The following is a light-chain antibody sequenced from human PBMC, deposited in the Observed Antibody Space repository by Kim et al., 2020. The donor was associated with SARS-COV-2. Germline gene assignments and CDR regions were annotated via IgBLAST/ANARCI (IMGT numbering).Light chain of an antibody. CDR3: QTWDTGIHV. CDR1: SGHSRNV. CDR2: LNSDGSH. V-gene: IGLV4-69*01. J-gene: IGLJ3*02. Sequence: QLVLTQSPSASASLGASVKLTCTLSSGHSRNVIAWHQQQPERGPRYLMKLNSDGSHTKGDGIPDRFSGSSSGAERYLTISSLESEDEADYYCQTWDTGIHVFGGGTQLTVL.